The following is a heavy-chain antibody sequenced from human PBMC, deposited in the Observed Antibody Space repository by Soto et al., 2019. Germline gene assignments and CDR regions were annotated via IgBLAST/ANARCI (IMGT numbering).Heavy chain of an antibody. CDR3: AKVHVPFLEWVARYYFDY. D-gene: IGHD3-3*02. CDR2: ISGSGNNT. J-gene: IGHJ4*02. CDR1: GFPFSNYA. V-gene: IGHV3-23*01. Sequence: EVQLLESGGGLVQPGGSLRLSCVGSGFPFSNYAMTWVRQAPGKGLEWVSVISGSGNNTYQADAVKGRFTISRDNSKNTLYLQMSTLRAEDSAVYFCAKVHVPFLEWVARYYFDYWGQGTLVTVSS.